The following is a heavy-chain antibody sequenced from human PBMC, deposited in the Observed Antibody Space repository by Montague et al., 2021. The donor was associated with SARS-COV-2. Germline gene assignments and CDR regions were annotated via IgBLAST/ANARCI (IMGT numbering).Heavy chain of an antibody. CDR1: GDSVSREIYN. CDR3: ARVGGNHYRYFDY. D-gene: IGHD1-26*01. J-gene: IGHJ4*02. V-gene: IGHV4-61*02. Sequence: TLSLTCTVYGDSVSREIYNWSWIRQPAGKGLEWIGRIYTSGSTNYNPSLRSRVTISVDTSKNQFSLRLSSVTAADTAVYYCARVGGNHYRYFDYWGQGTLVTVSS. CDR2: IYTSGST.